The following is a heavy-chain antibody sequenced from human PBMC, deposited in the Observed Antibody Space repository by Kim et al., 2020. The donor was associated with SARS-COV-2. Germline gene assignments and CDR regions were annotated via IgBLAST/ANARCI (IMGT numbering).Heavy chain of an antibody. CDR1: GFTLSSHV. Sequence: GGSLRLSCAASGFTLSSHVMHWVRQAPGKGLEWVALISYEGSTQKYTDSVKGRFTVSRDNSKNTLFLQMNSLRPEDTAVYYCARNLVGDTDLGPWGQGTLVTVSS. J-gene: IGHJ5*02. CDR2: ISYEGSTQ. D-gene: IGHD1-26*01. CDR3: ARNLVGDTDLGP. V-gene: IGHV3-30*03.